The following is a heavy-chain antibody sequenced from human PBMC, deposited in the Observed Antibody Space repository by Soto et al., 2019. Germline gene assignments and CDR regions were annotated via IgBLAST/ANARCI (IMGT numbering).Heavy chain of an antibody. CDR1: GGSISSGGYY. CDR3: ARELIYGDPTYYYYYGMDV. Sequence: NPSETLSLTCTVSGGSISSGGYYWSWIRQHPGKGLEWIGYIYYSGSTYYNPSLKSRVTISVDTSKNQFSLRLSSVTAADTAVYYCARELIYGDPTYYYYYGMDVWGQGTTVTVSS. V-gene: IGHV4-31*03. CDR2: IYYSGST. J-gene: IGHJ6*02. D-gene: IGHD4-17*01.